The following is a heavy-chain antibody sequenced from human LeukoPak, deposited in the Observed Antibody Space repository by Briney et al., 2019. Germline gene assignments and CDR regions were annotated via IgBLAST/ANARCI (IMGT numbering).Heavy chain of an antibody. V-gene: IGHV3-20*04. D-gene: IGHD2-15*01. J-gene: IGHJ4*02. CDR3: DSRLLLDY. CDR2: INWNGGST. CDR1: GFTFGNYG. Sequence: PGGSLRLSCAASGFTFGNYGMSWVRQAPGKGLEWVSGINWNGGSTGYADSVEGRFTIFRDNAKNSQYLQMNSLRVEDTALYYGDSRLLLDYWGQGTLVTVSS.